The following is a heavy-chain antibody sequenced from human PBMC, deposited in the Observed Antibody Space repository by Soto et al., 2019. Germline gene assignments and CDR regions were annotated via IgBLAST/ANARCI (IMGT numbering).Heavy chain of an antibody. CDR1: GFTFSDNL. D-gene: IGHD2-2*02. CDR3: AIYILSVGPRANDAFDV. V-gene: IGHV1-3*01. CDR2: INPDTGNT. Sequence: QVQLVQSGDEVRKPGASVNISCRASGFTFSDNLINWVRQAHGQSLEWVGWINPDTGNTRYSHTFQGRVTISRHSSESISYVEVTDLTSEDTAVSYCAIYILSVGPRANDAFDVWGQGTMVIVSS. J-gene: IGHJ3*01.